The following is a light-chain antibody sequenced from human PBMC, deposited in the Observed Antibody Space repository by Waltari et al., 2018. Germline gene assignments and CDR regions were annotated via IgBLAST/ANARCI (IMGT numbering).Light chain of an antibody. Sequence: QSALTQPASVSGSPGQSITISCTGTSSDVGGYNSVSWYQDHPGQAPKVIIYDVSDLPSVISERFSGSKSGNTASLNISGLQAEDEADYYCSSQSSDNVVLFGGGTKLTVL. CDR1: SSDVGGYNS. CDR3: SSQSSDNVVL. V-gene: IGLV2-14*03. CDR2: DVS. J-gene: IGLJ2*01.